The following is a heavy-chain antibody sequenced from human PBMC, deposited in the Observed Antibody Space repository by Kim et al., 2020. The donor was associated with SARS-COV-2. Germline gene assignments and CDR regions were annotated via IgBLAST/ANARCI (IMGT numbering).Heavy chain of an antibody. CDR3: AKLRYSSGWYNDY. J-gene: IGHJ4*02. D-gene: IGHD6-19*01. Sequence: YADSVKGRFTISRDDSKNALNLQMNSLRVEDTAVYYCAKLRYSSGWYNDYWGQGTLVTVSS. V-gene: IGHV3-23*01.